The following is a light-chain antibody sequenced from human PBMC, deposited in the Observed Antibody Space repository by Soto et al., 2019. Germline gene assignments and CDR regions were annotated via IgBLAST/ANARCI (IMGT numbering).Light chain of an antibody. CDR3: QQYGGSQKT. V-gene: IGKV3-20*01. Sequence: ETVLTQSPGTLSLSPGERATLSCRTSQSVSGNSLAWYQQRPGQAPRLLIYGASSRATGIPDRFSGSGSGADFTLTINRLEPEDFAVYYCQQYGGSQKTFGQGTKVDIK. CDR2: GAS. CDR1: QSVSGNS. J-gene: IGKJ1*01.